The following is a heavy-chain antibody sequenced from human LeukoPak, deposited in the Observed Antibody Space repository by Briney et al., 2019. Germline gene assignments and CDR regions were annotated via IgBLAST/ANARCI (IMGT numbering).Heavy chain of an antibody. V-gene: IGHV4-39*01. J-gene: IGHJ3*02. Sequence: SETLSLTCSVSGVSISSYYWGWIRQPPGKGLEWIGSIYYSGSTYYNPSLKSRVTISVDTSKNQFSLKLSSVTAADTAVYYCARLGVWEAGAFDIWGQGTMVTVSS. D-gene: IGHD1-26*01. CDR2: IYYSGST. CDR3: ARLGVWEAGAFDI. CDR1: GVSISSYY.